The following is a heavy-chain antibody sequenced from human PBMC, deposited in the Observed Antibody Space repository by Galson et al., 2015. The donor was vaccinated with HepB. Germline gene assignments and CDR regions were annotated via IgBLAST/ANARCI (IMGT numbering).Heavy chain of an antibody. CDR3: ARDSPIAARRLPLDY. D-gene: IGHD6-6*01. Sequence: SVKVSCKASGYTFTSYGISWVRQARGQGLELMGWISAYNGNTNYAQKLQGRVTMTTDTSTSTAYMELRSLRSDDTAVYYCARDSPIAARRLPLDYWGQGTLVTVSX. CDR2: ISAYNGNT. J-gene: IGHJ4*02. CDR1: GYTFTSYG. V-gene: IGHV1-18*04.